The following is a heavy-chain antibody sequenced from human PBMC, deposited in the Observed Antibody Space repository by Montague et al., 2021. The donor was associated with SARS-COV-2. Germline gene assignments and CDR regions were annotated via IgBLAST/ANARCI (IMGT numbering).Heavy chain of an antibody. Sequence: SETLSLTCVVSGGSFSGYHWSWIRQPPGKGLEWIGEINHNGTTTYTPSLKSRVTISIDTSKNQFSLKLNSVTAADTAVYYCARGPVPAAFDIWGQGKMVTVSS. V-gene: IGHV4-34*01. J-gene: IGHJ3*02. D-gene: IGHD2-2*01. CDR2: INHNGTT. CDR3: ARGPVPAAFDI. CDR1: GGSFSGYH.